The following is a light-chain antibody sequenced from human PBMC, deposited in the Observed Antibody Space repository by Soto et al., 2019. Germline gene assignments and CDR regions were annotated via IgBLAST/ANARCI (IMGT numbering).Light chain of an antibody. CDR3: GTWDSSLSAWV. Sequence: QSVLTQPPSVSAAPGQKVTISCAGISSNIGDHYVSWYQQLPGTAPKVLIYDNNRRPSGIPHRFSGSKSGTSATLGITGLQTGDEADYYCGTWDSSLSAWVFGGGTKVTVL. J-gene: IGLJ3*02. V-gene: IGLV1-51*01. CDR1: SSNIGDHY. CDR2: DNN.